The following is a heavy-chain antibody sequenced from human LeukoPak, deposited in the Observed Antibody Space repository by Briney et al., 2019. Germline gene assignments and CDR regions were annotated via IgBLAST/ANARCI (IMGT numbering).Heavy chain of an antibody. CDR3: ARVRLSRGRIAYCGGDCPGPLGY. V-gene: IGHV1-2*02. CDR2: INPNSGGT. CDR1: GYTFTGYY. J-gene: IGHJ4*02. Sequence: AASVKVSCKASGYTFTGYYMHWVRQAPGQGLEWMGWINPNSGGTNYAQKLQGRVTMTRDTSISTAYMELSRLRSDDTAVYYCARVRLSRGRIAYCGGDCPGPLGYWGQGTLVTVSS. D-gene: IGHD2-21*02.